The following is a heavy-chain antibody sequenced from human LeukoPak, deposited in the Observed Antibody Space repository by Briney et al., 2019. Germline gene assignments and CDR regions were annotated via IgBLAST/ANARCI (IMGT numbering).Heavy chain of an antibody. J-gene: IGHJ5*02. CDR1: GFTFNNYA. V-gene: IGHV3-23*01. CDR3: AKSGSSSWDWFDP. D-gene: IGHD2-2*01. Sequence: GGSLRLSCAASGFTFNNYAMNWVRQAPGKGLEWASIVTGDGLTTNYADSVRGRFTISRDNSKNRLHLQMNSLRAEDTAVYYCAKSGSSSWDWFDPWGQGTLVTVSS. CDR2: VTGDGLTT.